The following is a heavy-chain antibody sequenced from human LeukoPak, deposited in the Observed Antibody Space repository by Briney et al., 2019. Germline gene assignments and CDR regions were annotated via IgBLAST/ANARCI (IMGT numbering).Heavy chain of an antibody. CDR1: GFTFSDYW. D-gene: IGHD5-18*01. Sequence: GSLRLSCAASGFTFSDYWMSWVRQAPGKGPEWVANIKQDGSDKYYVDSVKGRFTISRDNAKKALYLQMNSLRAEDTAVYYCARGEFAWIQGSYGLNVWGQGTTVTVSS. J-gene: IGHJ6*02. CDR2: IKQDGSDK. V-gene: IGHV3-7*01. CDR3: ARGEFAWIQGSYGLNV.